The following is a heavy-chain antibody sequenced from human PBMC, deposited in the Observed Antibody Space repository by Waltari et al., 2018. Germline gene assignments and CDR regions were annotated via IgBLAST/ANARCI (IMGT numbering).Heavy chain of an antibody. D-gene: IGHD1-20*01. CDR2: STVRDDT. CDR3: AKPFYNWDDPLHS. Sequence: EVQLLESGGGLVQPGGSLRPSCAASGIIFNNFAINWVRRAPGTVRDCAGASTVRDDTFNADSVMGRFTVSRDTSKNTVYLQMNGLRAKDTAIYYCAKPFYNWDDPLHSWGQGTLVAVSS. CDR1: GIIFNNFA. V-gene: IGHV3-23*01. J-gene: IGHJ4*02.